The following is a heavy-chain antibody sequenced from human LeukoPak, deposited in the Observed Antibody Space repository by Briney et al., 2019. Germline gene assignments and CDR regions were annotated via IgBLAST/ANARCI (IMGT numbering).Heavy chain of an antibody. J-gene: IGHJ4*02. Sequence: GGSLRLSCAVSGFTFSSYWMNWVRQAPGKGVEWVASIKQDGSEKYYVDSVKGRFTVSRDNAKDSLYLQMNSLTAEDMAVYYCARDGIAPGLYFDFCGQGTLVTVSS. CDR2: IKQDGSEK. D-gene: IGHD6-6*01. V-gene: IGHV3-7*01. CDR3: ARDGIAPGLYFDF. CDR1: GFTFSSYW.